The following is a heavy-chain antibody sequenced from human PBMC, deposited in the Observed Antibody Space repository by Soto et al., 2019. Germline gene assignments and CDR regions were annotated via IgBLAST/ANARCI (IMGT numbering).Heavy chain of an antibody. CDR1: GFTFSNAW. CDR2: IKSKTDGGTT. J-gene: IGHJ4*02. D-gene: IGHD3-9*01. CDR3: TTDFRTGYFDWLSWDYFDY. Sequence: PGGSLRLSCAASGFTFSNAWMSWVRQAPGKGLEWVGRIKSKTDGGTTDYAAPVKGRFTISRDDSKNTLYLQMNSLKTEDTAVYYCTTDFRTGYFDWLSWDYFDYWGQGTLVTVSS. V-gene: IGHV3-15*01.